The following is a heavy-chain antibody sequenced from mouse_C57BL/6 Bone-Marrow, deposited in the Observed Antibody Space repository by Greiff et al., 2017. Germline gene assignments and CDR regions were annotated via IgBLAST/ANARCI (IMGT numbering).Heavy chain of an antibody. J-gene: IGHJ1*03. CDR3: AREQLGRQYFDV. CDR2: ISDGGSYT. V-gene: IGHV5-4*01. CDR1: GFTFSSYA. D-gene: IGHD4-1*02. Sequence: EVMLVESGGGLVKPGGSLKLSCAASGFTFSSYAMSWVRQTPEKRLEWVATISDGGSYTYYPDNVKGRFTISRDNAKNNLYLQMSHLKSEDTAMYYCAREQLGRQYFDVWGTGTTVTVSS.